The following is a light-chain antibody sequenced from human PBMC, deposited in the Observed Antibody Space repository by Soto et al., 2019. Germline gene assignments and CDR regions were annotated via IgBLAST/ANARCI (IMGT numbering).Light chain of an antibody. CDR2: GAS. Sequence: DIQMTQSPSSLTASIGDRVTISCRASQGFSNSLAWYQQKPGKVPTLMIYGASILQSWVPSRFSGSGSGTEFTLTISCLQPEDVETYFCQKYDSAPLTFGGGTKVEIK. V-gene: IGKV1-27*01. J-gene: IGKJ4*01. CDR1: QGFSNS. CDR3: QKYDSAPLT.